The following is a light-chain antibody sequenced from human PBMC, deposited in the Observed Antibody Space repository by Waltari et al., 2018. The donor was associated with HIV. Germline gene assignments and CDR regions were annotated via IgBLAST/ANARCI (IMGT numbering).Light chain of an antibody. Sequence: QSALTQPASVSGSTGQSITISCTGTSSDIGRYQFVSWYQQHPGKPPNLMIYDVSNRAPGVSNRFSGSKSGDTASLTISGLQDEDEADYYCSSYTNSDTRVFGTGTKVTGL. CDR3: SSYTNSDTRV. CDR2: DVS. V-gene: IGLV2-14*03. J-gene: IGLJ1*01. CDR1: SSDIGRYQF.